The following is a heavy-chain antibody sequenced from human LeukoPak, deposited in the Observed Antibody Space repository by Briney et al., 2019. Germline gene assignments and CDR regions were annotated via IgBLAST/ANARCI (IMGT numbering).Heavy chain of an antibody. Sequence: PGRSLRLSCAASGFTFSSYAMHWVRQAPGKGLEWVAVISYDGSNKYYADSVKGRFTIPRDNSKNTLYLQMNSLRAEDTAVYYCARDKDEALDYWGQGTLVTVSS. V-gene: IGHV3-30-3*01. CDR3: ARDKDEALDY. CDR2: ISYDGSNK. J-gene: IGHJ4*02. CDR1: GFTFSSYA.